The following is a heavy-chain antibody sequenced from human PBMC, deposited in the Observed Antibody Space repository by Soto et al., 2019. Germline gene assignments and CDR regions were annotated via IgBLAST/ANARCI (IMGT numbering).Heavy chain of an antibody. J-gene: IGHJ4*02. CDR2: ISYDGSNK. V-gene: IGHV3-30-3*01. CDR3: ARTYDFWSGYSSDY. D-gene: IGHD3-3*01. CDR1: AFTFSSYA. Sequence: QVQLVESGGGVVQPGRSLRLSCAASAFTFSSYAMHWVRQAPGKGLEWVAVISYDGSNKYYADSVKGRFTISRDNSKNTLYLQMNSLRAEDTAVYYCARTYDFWSGYSSDYWGQGTLVTVSS.